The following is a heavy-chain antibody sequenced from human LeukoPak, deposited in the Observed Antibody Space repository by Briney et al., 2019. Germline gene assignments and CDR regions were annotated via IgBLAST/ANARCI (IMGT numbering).Heavy chain of an antibody. D-gene: IGHD3-22*01. V-gene: IGHV1-18*01. CDR2: VSGYNGNT. CDR3: AKDIHPGLDSGASCCFDY. J-gene: IGHJ4*02. CDR1: GYTFSRHG. Sequence: ASVTVSCKTSGYTFSRHGITWVRQAPGQGLEWMGWVSGYNGNTNYAQNVQGRVTTTTDTSTNTAYMELRSLRSDDTAVYYCAKDIHPGLDSGASCCFDYWGQGTPVTVSS.